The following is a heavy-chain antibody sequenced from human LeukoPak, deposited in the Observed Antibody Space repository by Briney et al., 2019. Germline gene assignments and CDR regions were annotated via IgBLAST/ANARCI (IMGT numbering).Heavy chain of an antibody. CDR2: INHSGST. J-gene: IGHJ6*03. Sequence: SETLSLTCAVYGGSFSGYYWSWIRQPPGKGLEWIGEINHSGSTNYNPSLKSRVTISVDTSKNQFSLKLSSVTAADTAVYYCARGVRGVISYYYYYMDVWGKGTTVTVSS. CDR3: ARGVRGVISYYYYYMDV. CDR1: GGSFSGYY. D-gene: IGHD3-10*01. V-gene: IGHV4-34*01.